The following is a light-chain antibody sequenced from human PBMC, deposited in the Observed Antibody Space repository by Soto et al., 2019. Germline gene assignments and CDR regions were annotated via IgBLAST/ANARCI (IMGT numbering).Light chain of an antibody. CDR1: TSNIGTNY. CDR2: RNN. J-gene: IGLJ1*01. V-gene: IGLV1-47*01. Sequence: QSVLTQPPSASLAPGQRVTISCSGSTSNIGTNYVYWYHQLPGAAPKLLISRNNQRPSGVPDRFSGSKSGTSASLATSGLRSEDEGDYYCAAWDDSLSGHYVFGTGTKVTVL. CDR3: AAWDDSLSGHYV.